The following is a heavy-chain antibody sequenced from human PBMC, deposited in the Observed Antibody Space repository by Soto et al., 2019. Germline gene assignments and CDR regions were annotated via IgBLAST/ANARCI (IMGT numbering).Heavy chain of an antibody. Sequence: ASVKVSCKASGGTFSSYAISWVRQAPGQGLEWMGGIIPIFGTANYAQKFQGRVTITADESTSTAYMELSSLRSEDTAVYYCARSPGYYYDSSGYFDYWGQGTLVTVSS. CDR2: IIPIFGTA. J-gene: IGHJ4*02. CDR3: ARSPGYYYDSSGYFDY. CDR1: GGTFSSYA. V-gene: IGHV1-69*13. D-gene: IGHD3-22*01.